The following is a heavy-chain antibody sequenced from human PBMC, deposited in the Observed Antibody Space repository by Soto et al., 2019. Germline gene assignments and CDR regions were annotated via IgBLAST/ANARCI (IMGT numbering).Heavy chain of an antibody. J-gene: IGHJ4*02. CDR3: ARVHVEYYFDS. CDR1: GGSISSGGHS. Sequence: SETLSLTCSVSGGSISSGGHSWRWIRQPPGKGLEWIGFIYHSGNTYYNPSLRSLVTISVDRSKNQFSLKLNSVTAADPAVYYCARVHVEYYFDSWGQGTLVTVS. V-gene: IGHV4-30-2*01. CDR2: IYHSGNT.